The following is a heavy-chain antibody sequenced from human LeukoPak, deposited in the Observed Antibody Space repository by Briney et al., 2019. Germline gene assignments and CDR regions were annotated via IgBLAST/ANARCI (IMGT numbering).Heavy chain of an antibody. V-gene: IGHV1-69*05. J-gene: IGHJ4*02. Sequence: SVKVSCKASGATFTTYASIWVRQAPGQGLEWMGGIIPVFGTANYAQRFQGRVTITTDESTSTAYMELTSLRSEDTAVYYCARGYCSSTSCFLDYWGQGTLVTVSS. CDR2: IIPVFGTA. CDR3: ARGYCSSTSCFLDY. D-gene: IGHD2-2*01. CDR1: GATFTTYA.